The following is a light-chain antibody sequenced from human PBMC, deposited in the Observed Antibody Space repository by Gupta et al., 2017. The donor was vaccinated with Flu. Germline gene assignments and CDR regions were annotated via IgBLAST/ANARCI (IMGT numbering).Light chain of an antibody. CDR1: QRLVHSDGNTY. Sequence: DVVMTQSPLFLPVTLGKPASISCRSSQRLVHSDGNTYLHWFQQRPGQSPRRLLYKSSHRDSGVPDRFSGSGSGTXFTLKIXRVEAEDVGIYYCRHDLPWPPTFGXGTKVEIK. J-gene: IGKJ1*01. CDR2: KSS. CDR3: RHDLPWPPT. V-gene: IGKV2-30*02.